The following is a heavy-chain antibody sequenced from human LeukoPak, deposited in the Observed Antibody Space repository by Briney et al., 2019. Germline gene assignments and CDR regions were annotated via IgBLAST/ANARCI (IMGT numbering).Heavy chain of an antibody. CDR1: GFILDNYA. J-gene: IGHJ4*02. V-gene: IGHV3-9*01. Sequence: GRSLRLSCAVSGFILDNYAMHWVRQAPGKGLEWVSGINWNGDIIGYADSVKGRFTISRDNAKNSLYLQMSSLRAEDTAFYYCAKDGVSVFGVIISFDFWGQGTLVTVSS. CDR3: AKDGVSVFGVIISFDF. CDR2: INWNGDII. D-gene: IGHD3-3*01.